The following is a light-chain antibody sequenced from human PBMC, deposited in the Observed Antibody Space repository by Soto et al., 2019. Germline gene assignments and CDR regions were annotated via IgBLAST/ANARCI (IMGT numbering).Light chain of an antibody. CDR3: AAWDDSLNVPYV. CDR1: SSNIGSNT. J-gene: IGLJ1*01. V-gene: IGLV1-44*01. CDR2: SNN. Sequence: QSVLTQPPSASGTPGQRVTISCSGSSSNIGSNTVNWYQQLPGTAPKLLIYSNNQRPSGVPARFSGSKSGTSASLAISGLQSEDEADYYCAAWDDSLNVPYVFGTGTKVTVL.